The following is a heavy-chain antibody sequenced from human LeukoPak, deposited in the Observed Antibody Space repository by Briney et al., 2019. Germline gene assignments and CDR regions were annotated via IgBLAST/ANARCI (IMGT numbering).Heavy chain of an antibody. CDR3: TTDLGITMIRGVIVY. CDR2: IKSKGDGETT. CDR1: GFSFTNAW. J-gene: IGHJ4*02. D-gene: IGHD3-10*01. Sequence: GGSLRLSCAASGFSFTNAWMSWVRQAPGKGLEWVGGIKSKGDGETTDYAAPVKGRFTMSRDDSKATLYLQMNSLKAEDTAVYYCTTDLGITMIRGVIVYWGQGTLVTVSS. V-gene: IGHV3-15*01.